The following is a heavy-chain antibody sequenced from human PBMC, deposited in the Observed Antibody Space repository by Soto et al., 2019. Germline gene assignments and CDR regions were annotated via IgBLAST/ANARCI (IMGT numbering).Heavy chain of an antibody. CDR1: GYTFTSYG. V-gene: IGHV1-18*01. Sequence: GASVKVSCKASGYTFTSYGISWVRQAPGQGHKWMEWISAYNGKKNYAQKKKGRVTMATDTSTSTAYMELRSLRSDDTAVYYCAIEGSNYVRWYYYYGMDVWGQGTTVTVSS. D-gene: IGHD4-4*01. CDR3: AIEGSNYVRWYYYYGMDV. J-gene: IGHJ6*02. CDR2: ISAYNGKK.